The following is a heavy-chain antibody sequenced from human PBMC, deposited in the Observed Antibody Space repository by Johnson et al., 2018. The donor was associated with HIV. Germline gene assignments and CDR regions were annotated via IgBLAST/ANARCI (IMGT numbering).Heavy chain of an antibody. CDR1: GFTFGDFA. CDR2: IRSKTYGGTT. V-gene: IGHV3-49*04. Sequence: VQLVESGGGLAQPGRSLRLSCTGSGFTFGDFAVSWVRQAPGKGLEWVGFIRSKTYGGTTEYAASVKGRLTISRDDSKSIAYLQMNSLRAGDTAVYYCARAGRWSGDTFDIWGQGTMVTVSS. CDR3: ARAGRWSGDTFDI. J-gene: IGHJ3*02. D-gene: IGHD3-10*01.